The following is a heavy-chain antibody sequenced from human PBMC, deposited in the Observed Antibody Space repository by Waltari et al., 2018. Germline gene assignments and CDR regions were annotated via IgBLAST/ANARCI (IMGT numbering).Heavy chain of an antibody. J-gene: IGHJ4*02. CDR3: AKEADYPFPHFDH. CDR2: INLFGDT. V-gene: IGHV3-43*01. Sequence: EVQLVQSGAVAAQPGGSLRPSCAASGFTFGRFTMHWVRQSPGQGLEWVSFINLFGDTNYADSVKGRFAISRDNSKSSVYLNIHDATFEDAGLYFCAKEADYPFPHFDHWGQGALVTVSS. CDR1: GFTFGRFT. D-gene: IGHD4-17*01.